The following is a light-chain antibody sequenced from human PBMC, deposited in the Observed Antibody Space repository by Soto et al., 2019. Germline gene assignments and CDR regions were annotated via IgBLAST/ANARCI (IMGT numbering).Light chain of an antibody. Sequence: EIVMTQSPATLSVSPGERATLSCRASQSVSSNLAWYQQKPGQAPRLLIYGASTRATGIPARFSGSGSGTEFTLTISSLQSEDFALYYCQQYHNWLTFGGGTKVEIK. CDR1: QSVSSN. CDR2: GAS. CDR3: QQYHNWLT. J-gene: IGKJ4*01. V-gene: IGKV3-15*01.